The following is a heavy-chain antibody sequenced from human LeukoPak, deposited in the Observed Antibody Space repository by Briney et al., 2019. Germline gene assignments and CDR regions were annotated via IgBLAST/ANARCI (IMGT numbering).Heavy chain of an antibody. J-gene: IGHJ2*01. CDR1: GYSISSGYY. CDR2: IYHSGST. Sequence: PSETLSLTCAVSGYSISSGYYWGWIRQPPGKGLEWIGSIYHSGSTYYNPSLKSRVTISIDTSKNQFSLKLSSVTAADTAVYYCARGYSSGYWYFDLWGRGTLVTVSS. V-gene: IGHV4-38-2*01. CDR3: ARGYSSGYWYFDL. D-gene: IGHD5-18*01.